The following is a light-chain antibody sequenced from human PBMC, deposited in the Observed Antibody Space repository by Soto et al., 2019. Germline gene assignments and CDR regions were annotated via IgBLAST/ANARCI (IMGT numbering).Light chain of an antibody. CDR2: GNS. Sequence: QSVLTQPPSVSGAPGQRVTISCTGSSSNIGAGYDVHWYQQLPGTAPKLLIYGNSNRPSGVSDRFSGSKSGTPASLAITGLQAEDEADYYCQSYDSSLRDVVFGGGTKLTVL. CDR1: SSNIGAGYD. J-gene: IGLJ2*01. V-gene: IGLV1-40*01. CDR3: QSYDSSLRDVV.